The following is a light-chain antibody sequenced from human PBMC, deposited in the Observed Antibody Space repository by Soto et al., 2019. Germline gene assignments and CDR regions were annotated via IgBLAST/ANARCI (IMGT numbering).Light chain of an antibody. CDR1: QSVNTY. CDR3: QERSGWPRGT. CDR2: DAS. J-gene: IGKJ4*01. V-gene: IGKV3-11*01. Sequence: EIVLTQSPATLSLSPGKRATLSGSASQSVNTYLAWYQQNPGQAPRLLIHDASNRATGIPARFSGSGSGTDFTLTISRLEPEDFAVYYCQERSGWPRGTFGGGTKVDNK.